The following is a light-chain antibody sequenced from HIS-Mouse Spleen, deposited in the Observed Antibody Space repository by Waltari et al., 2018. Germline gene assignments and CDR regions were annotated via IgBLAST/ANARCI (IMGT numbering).Light chain of an antibody. CDR3: YSTDSSGNNRV. J-gene: IGLJ2*01. CDR2: EDS. V-gene: IGLV3-10*01. Sequence: SYELTQPPSVSVSAGQTTRITCSGDSLPKKSSYGYQQKSGQAPVLVIYEDSKLPTGVPERFSGSSSGTMDTLTISGDQVEDEADYYGYSTDSSGNNRVFGGGTKLTVL. CDR1: SLPKKS.